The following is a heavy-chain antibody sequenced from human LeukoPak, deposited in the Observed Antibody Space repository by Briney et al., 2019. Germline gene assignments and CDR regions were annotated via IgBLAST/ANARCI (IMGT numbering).Heavy chain of an antibody. J-gene: IGHJ4*02. Sequence: PGGSLRLSCAASGFTFSSYCMSWVRQAPGKGLEWVANIKQDGSEKYYVDSVKGRFTISRDNAKNSLYLQMNSLRAEDTAVYYCAKKGVGATRYFDYWGQGTLVTVSS. CDR1: GFTFSSYC. CDR2: IKQDGSEK. V-gene: IGHV3-7*03. D-gene: IGHD1-26*01. CDR3: AKKGVGATRYFDY.